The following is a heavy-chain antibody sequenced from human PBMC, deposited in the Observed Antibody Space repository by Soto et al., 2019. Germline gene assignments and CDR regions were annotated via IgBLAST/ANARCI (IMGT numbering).Heavy chain of an antibody. CDR2: ISASTRNT. Sequence: QVQLVQSGAEVKKPGASVKVSCQASGYTFTNYAISWVRQAPGQGLEWMGWISASTRNTDQAQNFQGRVTMTIDTSTNTANMELRSLRSDDTAVYYCARCYCSVGSCYACWHFDLWGRGPLVTVSS. J-gene: IGHJ2*01. D-gene: IGHD2-15*01. CDR1: GYTFTNYA. CDR3: ARCYCSVGSCYACWHFDL. V-gene: IGHV1-18*01.